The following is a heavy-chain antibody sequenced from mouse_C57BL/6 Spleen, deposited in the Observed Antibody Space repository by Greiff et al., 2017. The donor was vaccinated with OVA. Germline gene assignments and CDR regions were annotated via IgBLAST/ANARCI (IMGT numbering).Heavy chain of an antibody. CDR2: IHPSDSET. CDR1: GYTFTSYW. V-gene: IGHV1-74*01. CDR3: AIVDYDDGDY. D-gene: IGHD2-4*01. Sequence: VQLQQPGAELVRPGSSVKLSCKASGYTFTSYWMHWVKQRPGQGLEWIGRIHPSDSETNYNQKFKGKATLTVDKSSSTAYMQLSSLTSEDSAVYYCAIVDYDDGDYWGQGTTLTVSS. J-gene: IGHJ2*01.